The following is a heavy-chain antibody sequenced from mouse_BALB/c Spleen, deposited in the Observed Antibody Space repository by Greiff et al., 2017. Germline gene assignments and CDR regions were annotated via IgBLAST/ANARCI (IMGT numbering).Heavy chain of an antibody. V-gene: IGHV1-80*01. Sequence: QVQLKESGAELVRPGSSVKISCKASGYAFSSYWMNWVKQRPGQGLEWIGQIYPGDGDTNYNGKFKGKATLTADKSSSTAYIQLSSLTSEDSAVYFCARRTPIGAMDYWGQGTSVTVSS. CDR2: IYPGDGDT. J-gene: IGHJ4*01. CDR1: GYAFSSYW. D-gene: IGHD2-14*01. CDR3: ARRTPIGAMDY.